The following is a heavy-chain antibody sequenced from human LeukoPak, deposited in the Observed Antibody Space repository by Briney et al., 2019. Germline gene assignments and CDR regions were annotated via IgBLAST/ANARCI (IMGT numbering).Heavy chain of an antibody. D-gene: IGHD6-13*01. CDR3: ARDRSRVYYFDY. J-gene: IGHJ4*02. Sequence: ASVKVSCKASGYTFNNYGISWVRQAPGQGLEWMGIINPSGGSTSYAQKFQGRVTMTRDTSISTAYMELSRLRSDDTAVYYCARDRSRVYYFDYWGQGTLVTVSS. V-gene: IGHV1-46*02. CDR1: GYTFNNYG. CDR2: INPSGGST.